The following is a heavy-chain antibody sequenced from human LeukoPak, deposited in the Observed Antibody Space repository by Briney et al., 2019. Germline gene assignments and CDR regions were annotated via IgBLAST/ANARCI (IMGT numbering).Heavy chain of an antibody. J-gene: IGHJ6*02. V-gene: IGHV4-59*01. CDR3: ATVLMGFNYGSPDANYFYGMDV. D-gene: IGHD3-10*01. Sequence: SETLSLTCTVSGGSINNNYWSWMRQPPGKGLEWIGYISYSGSTHYNPSLKSRVTVSIDTSKNLFSLKLSSVIAADTAVYYCATVLMGFNYGSPDANYFYGMDVWGQGTTVTVSS. CDR1: GGSINNNY. CDR2: ISYSGST.